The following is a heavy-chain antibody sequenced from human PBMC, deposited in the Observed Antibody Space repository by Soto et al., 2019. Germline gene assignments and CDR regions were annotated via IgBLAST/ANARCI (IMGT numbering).Heavy chain of an antibody. CDR1: RVAFSKFI. D-gene: IGHD1-20*01. CDR2: IIPIFGTA. Sequence: QAQLEQSGGEVKKPGSSVKVSCKASRVAFSKFIVTWVRQAPGLGLEWVGGIIPIFGTANYAQKFQGRVTITADESTSTSYMELRSLTSDDTATYYCVRDTGPYNYHYDAFDLWGQGTVVTVSS. J-gene: IGHJ3*01. CDR3: VRDTGPYNYHYDAFDL. V-gene: IGHV1-69*01.